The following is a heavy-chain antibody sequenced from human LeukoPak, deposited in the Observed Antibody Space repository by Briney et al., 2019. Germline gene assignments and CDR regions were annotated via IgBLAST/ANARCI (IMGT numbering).Heavy chain of an antibody. V-gene: IGHV4-34*01. J-gene: IGHJ6*03. CDR1: GGSFSGYY. CDR3: ARKTYYYDSSGYYPYYYYYYMDV. Sequence: SETLSLTCAVYGGSFSGYYWSWIRQPPGMGLEWIGEINHSGSTNYNPSLKSRVTISVDTSKNQFSLKLSSVTAADTAVYYCARKTYYYDSSGYYPYYYYYYMDVWGKGTTVTVSS. CDR2: INHSGST. D-gene: IGHD3-22*01.